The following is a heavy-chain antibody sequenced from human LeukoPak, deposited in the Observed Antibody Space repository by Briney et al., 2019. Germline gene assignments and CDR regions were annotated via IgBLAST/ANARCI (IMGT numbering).Heavy chain of an antibody. CDR2: ISAYNGNT. D-gene: IGHD4-23*01. J-gene: IGHJ4*02. Sequence: ASVKVSCKTSGYTFIDYYMYWVRQAPGQGLEWMGWISAYNGNTNYAQKLQGRVTMTTDTSTSTAYMELRSLRSDDTAVYYCARGTELSGYGGNLKNDYWGQGTLVTVSS. V-gene: IGHV1-18*04. CDR1: GYTFIDYY. CDR3: ARGTELSGYGGNLKNDY.